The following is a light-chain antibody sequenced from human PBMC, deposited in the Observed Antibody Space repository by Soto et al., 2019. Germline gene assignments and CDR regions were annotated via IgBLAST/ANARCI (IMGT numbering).Light chain of an antibody. CDR2: DAS. CDR3: QQYNSYAGYT. J-gene: IGKJ2*01. V-gene: IGKV1-5*01. CDR1: QSISSW. Sequence: DIQMTQSPSTLSASVGDRVTITCRASQSISSWLAWYQQKPGKAPKLLIYDASSLERGVPSRFSGSGSGTEFTLNISSLQPDDFAPYYCQQYNSYAGYTFGQGTKLEIK.